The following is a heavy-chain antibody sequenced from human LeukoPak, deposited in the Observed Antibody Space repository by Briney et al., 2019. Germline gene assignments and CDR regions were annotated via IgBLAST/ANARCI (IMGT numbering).Heavy chain of an antibody. CDR3: ARIHFEMATFAGGYFDY. D-gene: IGHD5-24*01. V-gene: IGHV4-34*01. Sequence: SETLSLTCAVYGGSFSGYYWSWIRQPPGKGLEWIGEINHSGSTNYNPSLKSRVTISVDTSKNQFSLKLSSVTAADTAVYYCARIHFEMATFAGGYFDYWGQGTLVTVSS. CDR2: INHSGST. CDR1: GGSFSGYY. J-gene: IGHJ4*02.